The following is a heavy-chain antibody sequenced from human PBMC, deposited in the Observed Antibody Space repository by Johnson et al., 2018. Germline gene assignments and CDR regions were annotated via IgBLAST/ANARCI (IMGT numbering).Heavy chain of an antibody. CDR3: AREGIAAAGENYYYYGMDV. V-gene: IGHV3-13*01. CDR1: KFTFSTYD. CDR2: IGTAGDT. Sequence: VQLVQSGGGLVQPGGSLRLSCAASKFTFSTYDMHWVRQATGQGLEWVSVIGTAGDTYYPVSVKGRCTIYRENAKNSLYLQMNSLRAGDTAVYYGAREGIAAAGENYYYYGMDVWGQGTTVTVSS. J-gene: IGHJ6*02. D-gene: IGHD6-13*01.